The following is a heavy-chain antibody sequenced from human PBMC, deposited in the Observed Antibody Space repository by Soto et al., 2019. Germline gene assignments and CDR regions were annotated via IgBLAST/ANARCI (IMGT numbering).Heavy chain of an antibody. J-gene: IGHJ4*02. CDR3: ARESYGDYVY. D-gene: IGHD4-17*01. CDR2: IYYGGST. CDR1: GGSVTSGNYY. Sequence: SETLSLTCIVSGGSVTSGNYYWSCIRQSPGKGLEWMGYIYYGGSTDYNPSLKSRVTISVDTSKTQFFLTLKSVTAADTAVYYCARESYGDYVYWGQGILVTVSS. V-gene: IGHV4-61*01.